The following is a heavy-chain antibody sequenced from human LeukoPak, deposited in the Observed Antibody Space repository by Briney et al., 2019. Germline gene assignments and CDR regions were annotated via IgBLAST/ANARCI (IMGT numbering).Heavy chain of an antibody. CDR2: ISGNGGST. V-gene: IGHV3-23*01. J-gene: IGHJ4*02. CDR1: GFTFSSYA. D-gene: IGHD2-21*02. Sequence: GGSLRLSCAASGFTFSSYAMSWVRQAPGKGLEWVSTISGNGGSTYSADAVKGRFTISRDNSKNTMFLQMNSLRAEDTAVYYCAKGRETHVVVPDFDFWGQGTLVTVSS. CDR3: AKGRETHVVVPDFDF.